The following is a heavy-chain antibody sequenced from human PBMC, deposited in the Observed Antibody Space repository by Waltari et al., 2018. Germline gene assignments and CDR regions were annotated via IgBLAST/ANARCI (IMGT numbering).Heavy chain of an antibody. Sequence: QVQLVQSGAEVKKPGASVKVSCKASGYTFTGYYMHWVRQAPGQGLEWMGWINPNSGGTNYAQKFQGRVTMTRDTSISTAYMELSRLRSDDTAVYYCARTVLMVYATAYNWFDPWGQGTLVTVSS. D-gene: IGHD2-8*01. V-gene: IGHV1-2*02. CDR2: INPNSGGT. CDR3: ARTVLMVYATAYNWFDP. J-gene: IGHJ5*02. CDR1: GYTFTGYY.